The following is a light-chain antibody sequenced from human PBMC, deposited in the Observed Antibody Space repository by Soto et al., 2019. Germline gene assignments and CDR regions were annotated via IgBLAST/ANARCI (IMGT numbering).Light chain of an antibody. J-gene: IGKJ1*01. V-gene: IGKV3-20*01. CDR3: QQYGSSPWT. Sequence: EIVLTQSPGTLSLSPGERATLSCRASQSVSSSYLAWYQQKPGQAPRPLIYGASSRAIGSPDRLSGSGSGTEFTLTISKLEPEDSEVYYCQQYGSSPWTFGQGTKMEIK. CDR2: GAS. CDR1: QSVSSSY.